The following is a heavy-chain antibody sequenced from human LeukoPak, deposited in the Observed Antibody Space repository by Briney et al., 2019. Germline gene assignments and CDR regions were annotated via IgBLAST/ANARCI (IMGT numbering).Heavy chain of an antibody. V-gene: IGHV1-69*13. J-gene: IGHJ6*02. CDR3: ARSWGPDYYYGMDV. D-gene: IGHD1-26*01. CDR2: IIPIFGTA. CDR1: GGTFSSYA. Sequence: SVKVSCKASGGTFSSYAISWVRQAPGQGLEWMGGIIPIFGTANYAQKFQGRVTITADESTSTAYMELSSLRSEDTAVYYCARSWGPDYYYGMDVWAKGPRSPSP.